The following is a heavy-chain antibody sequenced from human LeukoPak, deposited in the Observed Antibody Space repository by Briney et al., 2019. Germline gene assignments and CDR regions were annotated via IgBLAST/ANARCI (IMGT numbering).Heavy chain of an antibody. Sequence: GGSLRLSCTASGFAFSVYAMSWLRQPPGKGLEWVSTINANSGTTSYAASVRGRFTISRDNSKNTLYLQLNTLRADDTATYYCAKPISGGLAVTADWFHPWGQGTLAVVSS. CDR3: AKPISGGLAVTADWFHP. V-gene: IGHV3-23*01. CDR1: GFAFSVYA. CDR2: INANSGTT. J-gene: IGHJ5*01. D-gene: IGHD6-19*01.